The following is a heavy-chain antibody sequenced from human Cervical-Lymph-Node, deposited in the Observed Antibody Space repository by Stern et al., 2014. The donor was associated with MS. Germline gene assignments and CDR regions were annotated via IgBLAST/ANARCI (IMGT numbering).Heavy chain of an antibody. CDR1: GFTFGSHT. V-gene: IGHV3-30-3*01. CDR3: ARPAAARYFDY. D-gene: IGHD6-25*01. CDR2: ISYDGSSQ. Sequence: VQLVASGGGVVQPGRSLRLSCAASGFTFGSHTMHWVRQAPGKVMDWVAIISYDGSSQHYADSVKGRFTISRDNSNNTLYLQMNSLRAEDTAMYYCARPAAARYFDYWGQGTQVTVSS. J-gene: IGHJ4*02.